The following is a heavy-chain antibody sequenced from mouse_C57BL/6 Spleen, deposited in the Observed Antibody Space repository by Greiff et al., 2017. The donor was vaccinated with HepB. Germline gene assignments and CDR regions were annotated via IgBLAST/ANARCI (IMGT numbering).Heavy chain of an antibody. CDR3: ARTYGSSSWFAY. J-gene: IGHJ3*01. Sequence: EVQLQQSGPELVKPGASVKMSCKASGYTFTDYNMHWVKQSHGKSLEWIGYINPNNGGTSYNQKFKGKATLTVNKSSSTAYMELRSLTSEDSAVYYCARTYGSSSWFAYWGQGTLVTVSA. D-gene: IGHD1-1*01. V-gene: IGHV1-22*01. CDR2: INPNNGGT. CDR1: GYTFTDYN.